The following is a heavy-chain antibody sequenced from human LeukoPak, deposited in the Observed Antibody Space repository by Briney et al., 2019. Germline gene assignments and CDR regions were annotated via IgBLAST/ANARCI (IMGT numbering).Heavy chain of an antibody. CDR1: GGSISSYY. J-gene: IGHJ3*02. D-gene: IGHD1-26*01. V-gene: IGHV4-59*01. Sequence: SETLSLTCTVSGGSISSYYWSWIRQPPGKGLEWIGYIYYSGSTNYNPSLKSRVTISVDTSKNQFSLKLSSVTAADTAVYYCATEWELHDAFDIWGQGTMVTVSS. CDR2: IYYSGST. CDR3: ATEWELHDAFDI.